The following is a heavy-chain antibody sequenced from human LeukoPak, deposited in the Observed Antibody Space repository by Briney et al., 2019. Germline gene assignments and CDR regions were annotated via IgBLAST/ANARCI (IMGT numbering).Heavy chain of an antibody. D-gene: IGHD2-15*01. Sequence: GASVKVSCKASGGTFSSYAISWVRQAPGQGLEWMGGIIPIFGTANYAQKFQGRVTITTDESTSTAYMELSSLRSEDTAVYYCARDDRVEYCSGGSCYSREGGMDVWGQGTTVTVSS. V-gene: IGHV1-69*05. CDR1: GGTFSSYA. CDR2: IIPIFGTA. CDR3: ARDDRVEYCSGGSCYSREGGMDV. J-gene: IGHJ6*02.